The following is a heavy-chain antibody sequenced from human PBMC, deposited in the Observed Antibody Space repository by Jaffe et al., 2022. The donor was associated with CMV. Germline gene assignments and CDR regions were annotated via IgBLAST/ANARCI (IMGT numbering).Heavy chain of an antibody. CDR1: GGSISSYY. D-gene: IGHD6-19*01. Sequence: QVQLQESGPGLVKPSETLSLTCTVSGGSISSYYWSWIRQPPGKGLEWIGYIYYSGSTNYNPSLKSRVTISVDTSKNQFSLKLSSVTAADTAVYYCARRGSSGWLRRHDAFDIWGQGTMVTVSS. CDR3: ARRGSSGWLRRHDAFDI. CDR2: IYYSGST. J-gene: IGHJ3*02. V-gene: IGHV4-59*08.